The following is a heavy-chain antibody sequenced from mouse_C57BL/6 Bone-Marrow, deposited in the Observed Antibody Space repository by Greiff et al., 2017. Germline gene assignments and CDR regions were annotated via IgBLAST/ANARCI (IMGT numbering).Heavy chain of an antibody. J-gene: IGHJ4*01. CDR1: GYTFTSYW. CDR3: ASSANWEGYYDFGC. Sequence: QVQLQQPGAELVKPGASVKLSCKASGYTFTSYWMHWVKQRPGRGLEWIGGIDPTSGSTNYNEKFKSKATLTVDKPSSTAYMQLSSLTSEDSAVFYCASSANWEGYYDFGCWGPGTSVTVSA. D-gene: IGHD2-4*01. V-gene: IGHV1-62-3*01. CDR2: IDPTSGST.